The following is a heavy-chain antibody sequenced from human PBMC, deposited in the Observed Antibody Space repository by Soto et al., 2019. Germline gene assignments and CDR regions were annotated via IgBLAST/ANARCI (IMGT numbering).Heavy chain of an antibody. V-gene: IGHV3-7*03. Sequence: PGGSLRLSCAASGFSFSWYWMNWVRQAPGKGLEWVANIKQDGSERYYVDSVKGRFTISRDNDKDSLFLHMSSLRAEDTAVYYCAKNSTYYDNGAFPIESWGHGT. CDR1: GFSFSWYW. D-gene: IGHD3-22*01. J-gene: IGHJ4*01. CDR3: AKNSTYYDNGAFPIES. CDR2: IKQDGSER.